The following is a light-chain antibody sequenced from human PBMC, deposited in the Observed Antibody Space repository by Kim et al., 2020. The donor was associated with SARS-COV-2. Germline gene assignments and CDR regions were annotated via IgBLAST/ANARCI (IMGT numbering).Light chain of an antibody. CDR2: DVS. CDR3: CSYAGSVV. Sequence: SPGQSVTISCTGTSSDVGGYNYVSWYQQHPGKAPKLVIYDVSKRPSGVPDRFSGSKSGNTASLTISGLQAEDEADYYCCSYAGSVVFGGGTKLTVL. V-gene: IGLV2-11*01. J-gene: IGLJ2*01. CDR1: SSDVGGYNY.